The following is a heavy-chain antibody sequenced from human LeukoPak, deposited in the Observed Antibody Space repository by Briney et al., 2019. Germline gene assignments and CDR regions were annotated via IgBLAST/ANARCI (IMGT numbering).Heavy chain of an antibody. Sequence: PGRSLRLSGAASGFTFSSYAMHWVRQAPGNGLEWVAVISYDGSNKYYADSVKGRFTISRDNSKNTLYLQMNSLRAEDTAVYYCARQPYSSSWYGFDAFDIWGQGTMVTVSS. CDR1: GFTFSSYA. V-gene: IGHV3-30*04. D-gene: IGHD6-13*01. J-gene: IGHJ3*02. CDR3: ARQPYSSSWYGFDAFDI. CDR2: ISYDGSNK.